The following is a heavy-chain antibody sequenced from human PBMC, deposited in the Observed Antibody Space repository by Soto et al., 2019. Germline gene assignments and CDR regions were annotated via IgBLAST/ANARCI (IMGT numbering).Heavy chain of an antibody. CDR3: AKGFYSSGWNYLDY. CDR1: GFTISNYA. CDR2: ISASGGGT. V-gene: IGHV3-23*01. J-gene: IGHJ4*02. Sequence: PGGSLRLSCAASGFTISNYAMNWVRQAPGKGLEWVSVISASGGGTYYADSVKGRVTFSRDNSKNSLYLQIDNLRAEDTAVYYCAKGFYSSGWNYLDYWGLETLVTVPQ. D-gene: IGHD6-19*01.